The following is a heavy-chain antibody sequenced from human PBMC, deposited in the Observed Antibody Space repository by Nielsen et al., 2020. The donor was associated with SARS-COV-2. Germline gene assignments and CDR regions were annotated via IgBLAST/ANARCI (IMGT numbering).Heavy chain of an antibody. J-gene: IGHJ4*02. CDR1: GFTFSSYG. CDR3: ARDFAVADQVDY. Sequence: GGSLRLSCAASGFTFSSYGMHWVRQAPGKGLEWVAVIWYDGSNKYYADSVKGRFTISRDNSKNTLYLQMNSLRAEDTAVYYCARDFAVADQVDYWGQGTLVTVSS. CDR2: IWYDGSNK. V-gene: IGHV3-33*01. D-gene: IGHD3-3*01.